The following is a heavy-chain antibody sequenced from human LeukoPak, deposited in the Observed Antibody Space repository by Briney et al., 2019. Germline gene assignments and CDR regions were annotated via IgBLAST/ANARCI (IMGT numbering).Heavy chain of an antibody. CDR2: IKQDGSEK. Sequence: GGSLRRSCAASGFTFSNYWMNWVRQAPGKGLEWVANIKQDGSEKYYVDSVKGRFTISRDNAKNSLYLQMNSLRAEDTAVYYCARNLPAADYWGQGTLVTVSS. J-gene: IGHJ4*02. CDR3: ARNLPAADY. D-gene: IGHD2-2*01. V-gene: IGHV3-7*01. CDR1: GFTFSNYW.